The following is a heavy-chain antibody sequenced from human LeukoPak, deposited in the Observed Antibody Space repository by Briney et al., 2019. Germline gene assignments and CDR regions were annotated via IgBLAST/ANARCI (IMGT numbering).Heavy chain of an antibody. V-gene: IGHV3-30*03. J-gene: IGHJ3*02. CDR2: ISFDGSNE. CDR3: ARGSLGYCSGASCYANAFDI. CDR1: EFTFSSYA. Sequence: GGSLRLSCAASEFTFSSYAMHWVRQAPGKGLEWVAVISFDGSNEYYADSVKGRFTISRDNSKNTLYLQMNSLRAEDTAVYYCARGSLGYCSGASCYANAFDIWGQGAMVTVSS. D-gene: IGHD2-15*01.